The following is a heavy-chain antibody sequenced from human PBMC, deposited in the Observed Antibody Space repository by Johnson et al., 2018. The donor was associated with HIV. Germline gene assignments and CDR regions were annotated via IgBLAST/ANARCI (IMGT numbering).Heavy chain of an antibody. D-gene: IGHD3-22*01. Sequence: VQLVESGGGLIQPGGSLRLSCAASGFTVSSNYMSWVRQAPGKGLEWVSVIYSGGSTYYADSVKGRFTISRDNSKNTLYLQMNSLRAEDPAVYYCARDYDRSGVLAFDIWGQGTMVTVSS. J-gene: IGHJ3*02. CDR2: IYSGGST. CDR1: GFTVSSNY. CDR3: ARDYDRSGVLAFDI. V-gene: IGHV3-53*01.